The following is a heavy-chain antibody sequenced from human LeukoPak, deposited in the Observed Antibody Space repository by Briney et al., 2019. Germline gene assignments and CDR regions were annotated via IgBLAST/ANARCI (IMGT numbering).Heavy chain of an antibody. D-gene: IGHD6-13*01. CDR3: ARVAGGKFHLDY. CDR2: ITSTATYI. CDR1: GFAFSTYS. J-gene: IGHJ4*02. V-gene: IGHV3-21*01. Sequence: PWGSLRLSCAASGFAFSTYSMNWVRQAPGKGLEWISSITSTATYIYYADSVKGRFTISRDNTKNSLYLQMNSLRAEDTAVYFCARVAGGKFHLDYWGQGTQVTVSS.